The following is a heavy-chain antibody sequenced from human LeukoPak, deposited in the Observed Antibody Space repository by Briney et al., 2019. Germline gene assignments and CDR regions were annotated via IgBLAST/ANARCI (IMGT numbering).Heavy chain of an antibody. Sequence: GGSLRLSCAASGFTFSSYAMSWVRQAPGKGLEWVSAISGSGGSTYYADSVEGRFTISRDNSKNTLYLQMNSLRAEDTAVYYCAKAHYDSSGYYYAFDYWGQGTLVTVSS. CDR2: ISGSGGST. J-gene: IGHJ4*02. V-gene: IGHV3-23*01. CDR3: AKAHYDSSGYYYAFDY. D-gene: IGHD3-22*01. CDR1: GFTFSSYA.